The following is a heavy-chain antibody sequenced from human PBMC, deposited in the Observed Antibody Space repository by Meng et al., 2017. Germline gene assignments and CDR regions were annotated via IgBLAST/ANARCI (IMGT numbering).Heavy chain of an antibody. V-gene: IGHV3-30*11. J-gene: IGHJ1*01. CDR3: ARSVTTMVRGVIIF. Sequence: QWEQVESGGGLVNPGESLRLSCAASGFTFSSYAMHWVRQAPGKGLEWVAVISYDGSNKYYADSVKGRFTISRDNSKNTLYLQMNSLRAEDTAVYYCARSVTTMVRGVIIFWGQGTLVTVSS. CDR1: GFTFSSYA. D-gene: IGHD3-10*01. CDR2: ISYDGSNK.